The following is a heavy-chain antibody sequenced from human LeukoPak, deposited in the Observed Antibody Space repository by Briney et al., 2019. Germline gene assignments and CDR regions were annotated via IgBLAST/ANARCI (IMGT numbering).Heavy chain of an antibody. D-gene: IGHD6-13*01. V-gene: IGHV3-23*01. Sequence: GGSLRLSCAASGFTFSNYAMSWVRQSPGKGPEWVSAISDSGGTSYYADSVKGRFAISRDNSKNTLYLQMTSLRAEDTAVYYCATYSSSFFNWGQGTLVTVSS. CDR2: ISDSGGTS. CDR3: ATYSSSFFN. CDR1: GFTFSNYA. J-gene: IGHJ4*02.